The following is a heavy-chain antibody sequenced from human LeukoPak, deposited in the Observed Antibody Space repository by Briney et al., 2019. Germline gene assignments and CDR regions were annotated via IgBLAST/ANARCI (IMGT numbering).Heavy chain of an antibody. V-gene: IGHV3-48*03. CDR2: ISNSGSTI. CDR3: AIDPRRISWSVSY. CDR1: GFTYRTYE. Sequence: GGSLRLSCAASGFTYRTYEMNWVRQAPGKGLEWVSYISNSGSTIYYADSVKGRFTISRDNAKSSLYLQMNSLRAEDTAIYYCAIDPRRISWSVSYWGQGTLVTVSS. D-gene: IGHD3-22*01. J-gene: IGHJ4*02.